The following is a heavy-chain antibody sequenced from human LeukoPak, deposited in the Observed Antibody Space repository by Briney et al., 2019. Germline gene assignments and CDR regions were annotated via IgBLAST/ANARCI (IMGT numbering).Heavy chain of an antibody. D-gene: IGHD3-22*01. CDR1: GYTFTSYG. J-gene: IGHJ3*02. CDR3: AKDDYDSSGYYYVGAFDI. V-gene: IGHV1-18*01. Sequence: ASVKVSCKGSGYTFTSYGISWVRQAPGQGLGWMGWISGYNGNTNYAQKLQGRVTMTTDTSTSTAYMELRSLRSDDTAVYYSAKDDYDSSGYYYVGAFDIWGQGTVVTVSS. CDR2: ISGYNGNT.